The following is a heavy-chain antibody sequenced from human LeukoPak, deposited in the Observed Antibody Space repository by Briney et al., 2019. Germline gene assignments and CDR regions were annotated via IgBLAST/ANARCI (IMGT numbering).Heavy chain of an antibody. Sequence: GASVKVSCKASGGTFSSYALSWVRQAPGQGLEWMGWINTYTGNPTYAQGFTGRFVFSLDTSVSTAYLQISSLKAEDTAVYYCARWDYDSSGYALYYFDYWGQGTLVTVSS. D-gene: IGHD3-22*01. CDR2: INTYTGNP. CDR3: ARWDYDSSGYALYYFDY. J-gene: IGHJ4*02. V-gene: IGHV7-4-1*02. CDR1: GGTFSSYA.